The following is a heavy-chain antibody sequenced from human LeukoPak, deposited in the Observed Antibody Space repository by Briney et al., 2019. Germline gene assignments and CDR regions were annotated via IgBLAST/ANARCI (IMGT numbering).Heavy chain of an antibody. V-gene: IGHV4-39*01. Sequence: SETLSLTCTVSGGSISSSSYYWGWIRQPPGKGLEWIGSIYYSGSTCYNPSLKSRVTISVDTSKNQFSLKLSSVTAADTAVYYCARHPYYDSNGSFDYWGQGTLVTVSS. CDR1: GGSISSSSYY. CDR2: IYYSGST. D-gene: IGHD3-22*01. CDR3: ARHPYYDSNGSFDY. J-gene: IGHJ4*02.